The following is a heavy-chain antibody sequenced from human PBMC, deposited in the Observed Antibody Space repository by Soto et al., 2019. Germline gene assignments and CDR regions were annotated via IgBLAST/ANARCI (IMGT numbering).Heavy chain of an antibody. Sequence: QVQLVQSGAEVKKPGASVKVSCKASGYTFTSYGISWVRQAPGQGLEWMGWISAYNGNTNYEQKLQRRVTMTTDTPNSTADMELRSLRSDDTAVYYCGRVGVVAHDPSDIWRQGTMGTVSS. V-gene: IGHV1-18*01. D-gene: IGHD3-22*01. CDR3: GRVGVVAHDPSDI. CDR1: GYTFTSYG. J-gene: IGHJ3*02. CDR2: ISAYNGNT.